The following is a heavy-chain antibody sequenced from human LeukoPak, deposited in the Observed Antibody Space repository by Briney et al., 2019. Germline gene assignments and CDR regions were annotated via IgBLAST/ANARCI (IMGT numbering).Heavy chain of an antibody. D-gene: IGHD6-13*01. CDR3: AKGSSSWYDVWFDP. J-gene: IGHJ5*02. Sequence: PGGSLRLSCAASGFTFSSYGMHWVREAPGEGLEWVAVISYDGSNKYYADSVKGRFTISRANSKNTLYLQMNSLRAEATAVYYCAKGSSSWYDVWFDPWGQGTLVTVSS. CDR1: GFTFSSYG. V-gene: IGHV3-30*18. CDR2: ISYDGSNK.